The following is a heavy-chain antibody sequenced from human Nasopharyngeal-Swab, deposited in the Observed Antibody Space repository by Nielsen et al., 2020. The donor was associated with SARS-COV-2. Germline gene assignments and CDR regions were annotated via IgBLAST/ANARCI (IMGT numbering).Heavy chain of an antibody. V-gene: IGHV1-69*13. CDR3: ARTEGYCSSTSCYPWWYFDL. Sequence: SVKVSCKASGGTFSSYAISWVRQAPGQGLEWMGGIIPIFGTANYAQKFQGRVTVTADESTSTAYMELSSLRSEDTAVYYCARTEGYCSSTSCYPWWYFDLWGRGTLVTVSS. CDR2: IIPIFGTA. D-gene: IGHD2-2*01. CDR1: GGTFSSYA. J-gene: IGHJ2*01.